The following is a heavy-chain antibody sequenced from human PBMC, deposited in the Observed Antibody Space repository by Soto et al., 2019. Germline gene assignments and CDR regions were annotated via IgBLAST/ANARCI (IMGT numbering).Heavy chain of an antibody. CDR3: TPLASGHYGYDF. J-gene: IGHJ4*02. V-gene: IGHV3-15*01. CDR2: IKTKSSGGTT. D-gene: IGHD3-3*01. Sequence: DVQLVESGGDLVKPGGSLRLSCAASGFAFSDASMSWVRQAPGKGLEWVGRIKTKSSGGTTDYAAPVKGRFTISSDNSKNTVYLQMDSLKAEETAVYSCTPLASGHYGYDFWGQGSLVTVSS. CDR1: GFAFSDAS.